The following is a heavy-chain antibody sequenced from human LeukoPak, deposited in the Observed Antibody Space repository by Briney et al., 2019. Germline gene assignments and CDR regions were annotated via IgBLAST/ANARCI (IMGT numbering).Heavy chain of an antibody. J-gene: IGHJ4*02. CDR1: GYSIRSGYY. CDR3: AREGAGGYSYAYFDY. Sequence: SETLSLTCTVSGYSIRSGYYWDWIRQPPGKGLEWIGNIYHSGSTYYNPSLKSRVTIPLDTSKNQFSLKLSSVTAADTAVYYCAREGAGGYSYAYFDYWGQGTLVTVSS. CDR2: IYHSGST. V-gene: IGHV4-38-2*02. D-gene: IGHD5-18*01.